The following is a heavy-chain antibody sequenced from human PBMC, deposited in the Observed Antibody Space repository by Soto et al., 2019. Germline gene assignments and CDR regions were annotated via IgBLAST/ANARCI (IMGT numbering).Heavy chain of an antibody. CDR3: AKVAVPGDYYYYYGMDV. CDR2: ISGSGGST. V-gene: IGHV3-23*01. CDR1: GFTFSSYA. J-gene: IGHJ6*02. Sequence: EVQLLESGGGLVQPGGSLRLSCAASGFTFSSYAMSWVRQAPGKGLEWASAISGSGGSTYYADSVKGRFTISRDNSKNTLYLQMNSLRAEDTAVYYCAKVAVPGDYYYYYGMDVWGQGTTVTVSS.